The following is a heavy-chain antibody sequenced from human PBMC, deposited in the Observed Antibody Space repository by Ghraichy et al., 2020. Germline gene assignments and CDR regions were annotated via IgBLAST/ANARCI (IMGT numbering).Heavy chain of an antibody. Sequence: IYSGGSTYYADSVKGRFTISRDNSKNTLYLQMNSLRAEDTAVYYCATSPHACYWGQGTLVTVSS. CDR3: ATSPHACY. V-gene: IGHV3-66*01. J-gene: IGHJ4*02. CDR2: IYSGGST.